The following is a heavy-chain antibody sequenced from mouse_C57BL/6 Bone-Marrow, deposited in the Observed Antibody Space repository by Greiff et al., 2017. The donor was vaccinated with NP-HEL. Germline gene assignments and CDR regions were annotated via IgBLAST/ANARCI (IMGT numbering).Heavy chain of an antibody. J-gene: IGHJ4*01. D-gene: IGHD2-10*01. CDR1: GYTFTSYW. Sequence: VKLQQPGAELVRPGTSVKLSCKASGYTFTSYWMHWVKQRPGQGLEWIGVIDPSDSYTNYNQKFKGKATLTVDTSSSTAYMQLSSLTSEDSAVYYCAPGLLDAMDYWGQGTSVTVSS. CDR2: IDPSDSYT. V-gene: IGHV1-59*01. CDR3: APGLLDAMDY.